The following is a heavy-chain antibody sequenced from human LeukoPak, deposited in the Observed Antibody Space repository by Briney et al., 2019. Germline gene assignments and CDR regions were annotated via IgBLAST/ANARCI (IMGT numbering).Heavy chain of an antibody. CDR3: AKDRYSSSWADY. Sequence: PGGSLRLSCAASGFTFSSHWMHWVRQAPGKGLEWVAVISYDGSNKYYADSVKGRFTISRDNSKNTLYLQMNSLRAEDTAVYYCAKDRYSSSWADYWGQGTLVTVSS. V-gene: IGHV3-30*18. D-gene: IGHD6-13*01. CDR1: GFTFSSHW. CDR2: ISYDGSNK. J-gene: IGHJ4*02.